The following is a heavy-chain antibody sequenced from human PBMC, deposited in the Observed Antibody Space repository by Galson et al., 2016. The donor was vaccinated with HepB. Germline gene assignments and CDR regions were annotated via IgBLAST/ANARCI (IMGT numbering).Heavy chain of an antibody. D-gene: IGHD3/OR15-3a*01. CDR1: GFTFSSYW. Sequence: SLRLSCAASGFTFSSYWMAWVRQAPGKGLEWVANINQDGSEKNYVDSVKDRFTISRDNAKRSLYLQMNSLRAEDTAVYYCVRVFWTDEAFDFWGQGTLVTVSS. V-gene: IGHV3-7*01. CDR3: VRVFWTDEAFDF. CDR2: INQDGSEK. J-gene: IGHJ4*02.